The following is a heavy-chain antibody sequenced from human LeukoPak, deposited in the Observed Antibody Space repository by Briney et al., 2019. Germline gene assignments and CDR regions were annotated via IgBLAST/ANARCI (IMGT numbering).Heavy chain of an antibody. V-gene: IGHV1-69*02. J-gene: IGHJ6*02. CDR2: IIPILGIA. Sequence: SVKVSCKASGGTFSSYTISWVRQAPGQGLEWMGRIIPILGIANYAQKFQGRVTITADKSTSTAYMELSSLRSENTAVYYCARGLSYNYGSYYYYGMDVWGQGTTVTVSS. CDR1: GGTFSSYT. CDR3: ARGLSYNYGSYYYYGMDV. D-gene: IGHD5-18*01.